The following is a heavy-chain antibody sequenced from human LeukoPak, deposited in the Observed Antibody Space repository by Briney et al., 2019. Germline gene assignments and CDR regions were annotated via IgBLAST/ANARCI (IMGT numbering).Heavy chain of an antibody. Sequence: GGSLRLSCAASGFIFSSYWMSWVRQAPGKGLEWVANIKQDGSEKYHVDSVKGRFTISRDNAENSLFLQMNSLRAEDTAVYYCARVRLRSRFDYWGQGSLVTVSS. J-gene: IGHJ4*02. CDR1: GFIFSSYW. CDR3: ARVRLRSRFDY. D-gene: IGHD1-26*01. V-gene: IGHV3-7*01. CDR2: IKQDGSEK.